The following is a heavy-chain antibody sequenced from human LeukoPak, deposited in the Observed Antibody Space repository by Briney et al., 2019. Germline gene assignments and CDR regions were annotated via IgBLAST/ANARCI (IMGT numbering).Heavy chain of an antibody. D-gene: IGHD2-2*01. CDR3: ARLTGCSSTSCYDAFDI. CDR2: IYPGDSDT. CDR1: GYSFTSYW. Sequence: GESLQISCKGSGYSFTSYWIGWVRQMPGKGLEWMGIIYPGDSDTRYSPSFQGQVTISADKSISTAYLQWSSLKASDTAMYYCARLTGCSSTSCYDAFDIWGQGTMVTVPS. J-gene: IGHJ3*02. V-gene: IGHV5-51*01.